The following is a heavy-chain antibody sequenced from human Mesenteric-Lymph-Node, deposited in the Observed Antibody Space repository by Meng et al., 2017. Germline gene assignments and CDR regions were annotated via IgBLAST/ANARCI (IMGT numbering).Heavy chain of an antibody. CDR1: GGSISSYY. CDR2: IYYSGST. CDR3: ASGTGWNYFDS. D-gene: IGHD3/OR15-3a*01. Sequence: SETLSLTCTVSGGSISSYYWSWIRQPPGKGLEWIGYIYYSGSTNYNPSLKSRVTISVDTSKNQFSLKLNSVTAADTAVFYCASGTGWNYFDSWGQGTLVTVSS. V-gene: IGHV4-59*08. J-gene: IGHJ4*02.